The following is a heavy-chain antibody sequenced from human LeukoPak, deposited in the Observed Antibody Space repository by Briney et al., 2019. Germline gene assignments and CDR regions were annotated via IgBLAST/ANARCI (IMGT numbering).Heavy chain of an antibody. D-gene: IGHD3-22*01. CDR3: ARDGGGPYYYDSSGYYSDY. CDR2: INPNSGGT. Sequence: ASVKVSCKASGYTFTGYYMHWVRQAPGRGLEWMGRINPNSGGTNYAQKFQGRVTMTRDTSISTAYMELSRLRSDDTAVYYCARDGGGPYYYDSSGYYSDYSGQGTLVTVSS. V-gene: IGHV1-2*06. J-gene: IGHJ4*02. CDR1: GYTFTGYY.